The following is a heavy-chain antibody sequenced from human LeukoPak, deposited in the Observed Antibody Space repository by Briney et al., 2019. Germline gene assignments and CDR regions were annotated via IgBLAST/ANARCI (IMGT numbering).Heavy chain of an antibody. CDR3: ARVSSSWYQYFQH. J-gene: IGHJ1*01. V-gene: IGHV4-34*01. D-gene: IGHD6-13*01. CDR1: GGSFIGYY. Sequence: SETLSLTCAVYGGSFIGYYWSWIRQPPGKGLEWIGEINHSGSTNYNPSLKSRVTISVDTSKNQFSLKLSSVTAADTAVYYCARVSSSWYQYFQHWGQGTLVTVSS. CDR2: INHSGST.